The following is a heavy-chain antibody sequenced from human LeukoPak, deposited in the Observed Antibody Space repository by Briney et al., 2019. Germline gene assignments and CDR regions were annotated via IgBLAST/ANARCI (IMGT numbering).Heavy chain of an antibody. D-gene: IGHD3-16*02. CDR3: ASSSGGSYRYNWFDP. CDR2: IYYSGST. Sequence: SETLSLTYTVSGGSISSYYWSWIRQPPGKGLEWIGYIYYSGSTNYNPSLESRVTISIDTSKNQFSLKLSSVTAADTAVYYCASSSGGSYRYNWFDPWGQGTLVTVSS. J-gene: IGHJ5*02. CDR1: GGSISSYY. V-gene: IGHV4-59*01.